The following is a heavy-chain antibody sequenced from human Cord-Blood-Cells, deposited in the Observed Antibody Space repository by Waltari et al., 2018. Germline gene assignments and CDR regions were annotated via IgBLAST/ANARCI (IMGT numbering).Heavy chain of an antibody. CDR3: ARFDSSGYYFDY. V-gene: IGHV4-39*07. CDR1: GGSISRSRYS. D-gene: IGHD3-22*01. Sequence: QLQLQESGPGLVKPSGTLSLTCTVSGGSISRSRYSWGRNRQPPGKGLEWIGSIYYSGSTYYNPSLKSRVTISVDTSKNQFSLKLSSVTAADTAVYYCARFDSSGYYFDYWGQGTLVTVSS. J-gene: IGHJ4*02. CDR2: IYYSGST.